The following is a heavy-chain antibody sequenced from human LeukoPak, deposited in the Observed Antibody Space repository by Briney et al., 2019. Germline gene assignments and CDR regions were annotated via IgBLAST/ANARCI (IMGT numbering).Heavy chain of an antibody. Sequence: GGSLRLSCAASGFQVSNYDMHWVRHTTGKGLEWVSGIGIPGDTYYPDSVKGRFTISRENVKNFLYLQMNSLRAGDTAVYYCARAARYYQSTGAHAFDIWGQGTVVTVSS. D-gene: IGHD3-22*01. CDR3: ARAARYYQSTGAHAFDI. V-gene: IGHV3-13*01. CDR1: GFQVSNYD. CDR2: IGIPGDT. J-gene: IGHJ3*02.